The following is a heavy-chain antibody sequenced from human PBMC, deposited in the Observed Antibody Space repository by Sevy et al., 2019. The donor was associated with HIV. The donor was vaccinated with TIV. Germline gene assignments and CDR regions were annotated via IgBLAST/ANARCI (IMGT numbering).Heavy chain of an antibody. V-gene: IGHV4-34*01. CDR1: GGSFSGYY. D-gene: IGHD1-26*01. J-gene: IGHJ4*02. CDR3: ARVGSGRATLDY. CDR2: INHSGST. Sequence: SETLSLTCAVYGGSFSGYYWSWIRHPPGKGLEWIGEINHSGSTNYNPSLKSRVTISVDTSKNQFSLKLSSVTAADTAVYYCARVGSGRATLDYWGQGTLVTVSS.